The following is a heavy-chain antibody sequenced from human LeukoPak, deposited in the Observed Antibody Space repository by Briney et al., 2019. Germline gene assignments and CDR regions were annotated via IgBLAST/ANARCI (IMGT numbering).Heavy chain of an antibody. CDR2: ISSSSSYI. Sequence: PGGSLRLSCRPSGFTFSNAWMSWVRQAPGKGLEWVSSISSSSSYIYYADSVKGRFTISRDNAKKSLYLQMNSLRGEDTAVYYCARGLDNWNYPVSVYWGQGTLVTVSS. D-gene: IGHD1-7*01. CDR1: GFTFSNAW. CDR3: ARGLDNWNYPVSVY. J-gene: IGHJ4*02. V-gene: IGHV3-21*01.